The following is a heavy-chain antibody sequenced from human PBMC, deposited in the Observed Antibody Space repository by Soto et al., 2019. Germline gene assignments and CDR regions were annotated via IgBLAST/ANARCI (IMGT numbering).Heavy chain of an antibody. CDR1: GFTFSSYG. D-gene: IGHD1-26*01. CDR3: AKDLYPGPMTPGAIYYYYGMDV. V-gene: IGHV3-30*18. CDR2: ISYDGSNK. J-gene: IGHJ6*02. Sequence: PGGSLRLSCAASGFTFSSYGMHWVRQAPGKGLEWVAVISYDGSNKYYADSVKGRFTISRDNSKNTLYLQMNSLRAEDTAVYYCAKDLYPGPMTPGAIYYYYGMDVWGQGTTVTVSS.